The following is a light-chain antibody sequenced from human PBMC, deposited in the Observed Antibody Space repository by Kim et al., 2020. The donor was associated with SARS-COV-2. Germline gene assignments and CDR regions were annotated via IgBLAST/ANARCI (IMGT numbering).Light chain of an antibody. Sequence: PGKRSTLSCRARQRVSSSYVAWYQQKPGQAPRHLIYGSSSRAAGIPDRFSGSGSETDFTLTISRLEHEDFAVYCCQQYGSSPRTVGQGTKVDIK. V-gene: IGKV3-20*01. CDR3: QQYGSSPRT. CDR2: GSS. J-gene: IGKJ1*01. CDR1: QRVSSSY.